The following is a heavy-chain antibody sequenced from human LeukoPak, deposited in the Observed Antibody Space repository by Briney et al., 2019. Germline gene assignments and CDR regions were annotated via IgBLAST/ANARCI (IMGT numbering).Heavy chain of an antibody. J-gene: IGHJ6*03. CDR2: IYYSGST. CDR3: ARIIAAAGTKGGTDYYYYYMDV. CDR1: GGSISSYY. Sequence: SETLSLTCTVSGGSISSYYWSWIRQPPGKGLEWIGYIYYSGSTNYNPSLKSRVTISVDTSKNQFSLKLSSVTAADTAVYYCARIIAAAGTKGGTDYYYYYMDVWGKGTTVTVSS. D-gene: IGHD6-13*01. V-gene: IGHV4-59*01.